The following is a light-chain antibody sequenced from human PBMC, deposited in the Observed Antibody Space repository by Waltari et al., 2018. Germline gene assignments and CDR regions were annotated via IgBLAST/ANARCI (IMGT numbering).Light chain of an antibody. J-gene: IGKJ2*01. V-gene: IGKV3-11*01. Sequence: EIVLTQSPATLSLSPGERATLFCRASQPVGTYLAWYQQKPGQPPRLLIFDASSRSTGIPAKFRGSGSGTDFTLTVSNLEPEDFAVYFCQQRSSWPYTFGQGTRLEI. CDR1: QPVGTY. CDR2: DAS. CDR3: QQRSSWPYT.